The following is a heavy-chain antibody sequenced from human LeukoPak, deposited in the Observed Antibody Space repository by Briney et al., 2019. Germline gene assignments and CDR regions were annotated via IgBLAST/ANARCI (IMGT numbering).Heavy chain of an antibody. D-gene: IGHD1-26*01. Sequence: GASVKVSCKASGYIFTSYGINWVRRAPGQGLEWMGWISASNGNTNYAQKLQGRVTMTTDTSTNTAYMELRSLRSDDTAVYYCARDRSNSAPYYFDYWGQGTLVTVSS. CDR3: ARDRSNSAPYYFDY. J-gene: IGHJ4*02. CDR1: GYIFTSYG. CDR2: ISASNGNT. V-gene: IGHV1-18*01.